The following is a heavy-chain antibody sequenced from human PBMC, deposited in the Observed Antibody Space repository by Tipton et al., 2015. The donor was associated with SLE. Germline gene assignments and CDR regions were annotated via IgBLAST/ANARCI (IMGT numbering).Heavy chain of an antibody. Sequence: SLRLSCAASGFTFSSYAMSWFRQAPGKGLEWVSVIYSGGSTYYADSVKGRFTISRDNSKNTLYLQMNSLRAEDTAVYYCARDTTSGYYGMDVWGQGTTVTVSS. CDR3: ARDTTSGYYGMDV. D-gene: IGHD3-10*01. CDR2: IYSGGST. CDR1: GFTFSSYA. V-gene: IGHV3-53*05. J-gene: IGHJ6*02.